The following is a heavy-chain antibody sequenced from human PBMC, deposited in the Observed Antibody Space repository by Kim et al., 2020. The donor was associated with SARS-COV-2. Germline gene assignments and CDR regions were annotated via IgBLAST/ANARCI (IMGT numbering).Heavy chain of an antibody. CDR2: INPSGGST. CDR1: GYTFTSYY. D-gene: IGHD6-6*01. Sequence: ASVKVSCKASGYTFTSYYMHWVRQAPGQGLEWMGIINPSGGSTSYAHKFQGRVTMTRDTSTSTVYMELSSLRSEDTAVYYCARVLVRIPVHGAFDIWGQGTMVTVSS. V-gene: IGHV1-46*01. J-gene: IGHJ3*02. CDR3: ARVLVRIPVHGAFDI.